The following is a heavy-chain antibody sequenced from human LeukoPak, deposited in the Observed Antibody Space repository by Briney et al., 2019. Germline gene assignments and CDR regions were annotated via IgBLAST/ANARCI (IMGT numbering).Heavy chain of an antibody. D-gene: IGHD3-16*01. CDR3: AKGGSLDI. V-gene: IGHV3-23*01. J-gene: IGHJ3*02. Sequence: SGGSLRLSCAASGFTFSNYNMNWVRQAPGKGLEWVSAISGSGVSTFYADSVKGRFSISRDNSKNMLYLEMNSLRGEDTALYFCAKGGSLDIWGQGTMVTVSS. CDR1: GFTFSNYN. CDR2: ISGSGVST.